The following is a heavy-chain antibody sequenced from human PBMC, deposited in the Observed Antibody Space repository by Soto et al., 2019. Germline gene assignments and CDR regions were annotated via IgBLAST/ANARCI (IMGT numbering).Heavy chain of an antibody. V-gene: IGHV4-4*02. D-gene: IGHD1-26*01. Sequence: SETLSLTCAVSGGSISTSNWWSWVRQPPGKGLEWIGEVYRTGSTNYNPSLESRLTISVDKSKNQFSLKLTSVTAADTAVYYCARARATIAGAATFECWGQGTLVTASS. CDR1: GGSISTSNW. CDR3: ARARATIAGAATFEC. J-gene: IGHJ4*02. CDR2: VYRTGST.